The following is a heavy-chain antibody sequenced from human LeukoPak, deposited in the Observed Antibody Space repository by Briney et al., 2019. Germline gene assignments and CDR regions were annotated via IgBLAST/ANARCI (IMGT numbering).Heavy chain of an antibody. V-gene: IGHV4-34*01. CDR2: INHSGST. J-gene: IGHJ4*02. Sequence: SETLSLTCAAFGGSFSGYNWNWLRQPPRKGLEWIGEINHSGSTNYNPSLRSRVTISLDTSKNQFSLKLSSVTAADTAVYYCARGVYTEMSTIMGHFDRWGRGTPVAVSS. CDR1: GGSFSGYN. CDR3: ARGVYTEMSTIMGHFDR. D-gene: IGHD5-24*01.